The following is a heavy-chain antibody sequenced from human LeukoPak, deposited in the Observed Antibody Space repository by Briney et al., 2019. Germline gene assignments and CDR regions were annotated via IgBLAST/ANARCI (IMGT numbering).Heavy chain of an antibody. J-gene: IGHJ4*02. CDR1: GYTFTGYY. D-gene: IGHD4-17*01. CDR2: INPNSGGT. V-gene: IGHV1-2*06. CDR3: ARAENGDYAFDY. Sequence: ASVKVSCKASGYTFTGYYIHWVRRAPGQGLEWMGRINPNSGGTNYAQKFQGRVTMTRDTSISTAYMELSRLRSDDTAVYYCARAENGDYAFDYWGQGTLVTVSS.